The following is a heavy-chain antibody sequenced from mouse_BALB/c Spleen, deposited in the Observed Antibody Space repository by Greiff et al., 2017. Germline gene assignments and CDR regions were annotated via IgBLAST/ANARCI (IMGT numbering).Heavy chain of an antibody. CDR3: ASALYYYGSSYWYFDV. CDR1: GDSITSGY. D-gene: IGHD1-1*01. CDR2: ISYSGST. V-gene: IGHV3-8*02. Sequence: VQLQQSGPSLVQPSQTLSLTCSVTGDSITSGYWNWIRKFPGNKLEYMGYISYSGSTYYNPSLKSRISITRDTSKNQYYLQLNSVTTEDTATYYCASALYYYGSSYWYFDVWGAGTTVTVSS. J-gene: IGHJ1*01.